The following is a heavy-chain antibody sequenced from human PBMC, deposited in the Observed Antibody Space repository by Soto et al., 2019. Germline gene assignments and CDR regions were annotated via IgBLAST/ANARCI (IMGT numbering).Heavy chain of an antibody. D-gene: IGHD1-1*01. V-gene: IGHV1-3*01. Sequence: QVQLVQSGAEVNKPGASVKVSCKASGYTFNSYAMHWVLQAPGQRLEWLGWINAGNGNTKYSQKFQGRVPITRDTSASTAYMELGRLRSEDTAVYYCWAAGENWPFDYWGQGTLVTVSS. CDR1: GYTFNSYA. CDR2: INAGNGNT. J-gene: IGHJ4*02. CDR3: WAAGENWPFDY.